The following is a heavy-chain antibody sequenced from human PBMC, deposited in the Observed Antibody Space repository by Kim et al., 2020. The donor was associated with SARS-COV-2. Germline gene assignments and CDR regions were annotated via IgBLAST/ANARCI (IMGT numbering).Heavy chain of an antibody. J-gene: IGHJ6*02. Sequence: GGSLRLSCAASGFTFSSYSMNWVRQAPGKGLEWVSYISSSSSTIYYADSVKGRFTISRDNAKNSLYLQMNSLRDEDTAVYYCARGSYYDSSGSLPMDVWGQGTTVTVSS. CDR1: GFTFSSYS. D-gene: IGHD3-22*01. V-gene: IGHV3-48*02. CDR2: ISSSSSTI. CDR3: ARGSYYDSSGSLPMDV.